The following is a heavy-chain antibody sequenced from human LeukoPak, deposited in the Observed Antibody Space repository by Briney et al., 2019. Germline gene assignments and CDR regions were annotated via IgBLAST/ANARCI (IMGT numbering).Heavy chain of an antibody. D-gene: IGHD6-19*01. Sequence: ASVKVSCKASGYTFTSYYMHWVRQAPGQGLEWMGIINPSGDSTSYAQKFQGRVTMTRDMSTSTVYMELSSLRSEDTAVYYCARAKGSGWYENWFDPWGQGTLVTVSS. CDR2: INPSGDST. V-gene: IGHV1-46*01. J-gene: IGHJ5*02. CDR3: ARAKGSGWYENWFDP. CDR1: GYTFTSYY.